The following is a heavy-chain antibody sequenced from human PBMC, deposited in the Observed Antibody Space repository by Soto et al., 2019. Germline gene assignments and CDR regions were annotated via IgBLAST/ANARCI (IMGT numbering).Heavy chain of an antibody. D-gene: IGHD2-2*02. J-gene: IGHJ6*02. V-gene: IGHV1-69*13. CDR1: GGTYSSYA. Sequence: GALVKVACKASGGTYSSYASSWVRQAPGQGLEWMGGIIPIFGTANYAQKFQGRVTITADESTSTAYMELSSLRSEDTAVYYCARGGYCSSTSCYIWRSRSNYYYYGMDVWGQGTTVTVSS. CDR3: ARGGYCSSTSCYIWRSRSNYYYYGMDV. CDR2: IIPIFGTA.